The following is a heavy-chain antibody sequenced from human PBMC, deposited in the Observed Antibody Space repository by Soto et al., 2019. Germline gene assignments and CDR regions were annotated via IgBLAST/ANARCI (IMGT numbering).Heavy chain of an antibody. J-gene: IGHJ3*02. CDR1: GGTFSSYT. V-gene: IGHV1-69*08. CDR3: ARDDCWFGGHDAFDI. Sequence: QVQLVQSGAEVKKPGSSVKVSCKASGGTFSSYTISWVRQAPGQGLEWMGRIIPILGIANYAQKFQGRVTITADKSTSTAYMELSSLRSEDTAVYYCARDDCWFGGHDAFDIWGQGTMVTFSS. CDR2: IIPILGIA. D-gene: IGHD3-10*01.